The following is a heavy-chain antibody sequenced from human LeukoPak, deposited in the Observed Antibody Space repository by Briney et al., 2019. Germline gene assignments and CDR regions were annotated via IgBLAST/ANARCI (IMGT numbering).Heavy chain of an antibody. CDR1: GGSISSYY. CDR2: IHTSGGT. Sequence: SETLSLTCTVSGGSISSYYWSWIRQPPGKGLEWIGHIHTSGGTYYPSLKSRLTMSIDTSTNQLSLKLTSVTAADTAVYFCATFGSYNDFWGLGALVTVS. J-gene: IGHJ4*02. CDR3: ATFGSYNDF. V-gene: IGHV4-4*09. D-gene: IGHD1-26*01.